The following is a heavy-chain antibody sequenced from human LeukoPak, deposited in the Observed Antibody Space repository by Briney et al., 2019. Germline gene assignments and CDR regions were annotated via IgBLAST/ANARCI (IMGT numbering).Heavy chain of an antibody. V-gene: IGHV4-39*01. J-gene: IGHJ4*02. Sequence: RSSETLSLTCTVSGGSISISNYYWGWIRQPPGRGLEWIGSISYSGTYYNPSLKSRLTISVDTSKNHFSLNLRSVTAADTAVYYCARRTSNPVGAIDYWGQGPLVTVSS. D-gene: IGHD1-26*01. CDR2: ISYSGT. CDR3: ARRTSNPVGAIDY. CDR1: GGSISISNYY.